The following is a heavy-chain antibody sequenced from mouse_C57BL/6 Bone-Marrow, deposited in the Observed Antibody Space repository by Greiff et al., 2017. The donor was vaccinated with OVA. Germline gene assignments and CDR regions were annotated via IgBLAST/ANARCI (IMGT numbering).Heavy chain of an antibody. CDR1: GFTFSDAW. V-gene: IGHV6-6*01. Sequence: EVNVVESGGGLVQPGASMTLSCAASGFTFSDAWMDWVRQSPEQGLEWVAEIRNKANNHASYYAEYVKGRLTISRDASKSGVYRQMNSVRAEDTGSYYCTREAYSYAMDYWGQGTSVTVSS. J-gene: IGHJ4*01. CDR2: IRNKANNHAS. CDR3: TREAYSYAMDY. D-gene: IGHD2-10*01.